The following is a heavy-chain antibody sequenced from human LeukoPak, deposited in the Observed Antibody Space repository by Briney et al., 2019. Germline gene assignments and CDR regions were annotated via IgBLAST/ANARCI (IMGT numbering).Heavy chain of an antibody. Sequence: GGSPRLSCAASGFTFDDYAMHWVRQAPGKGLEWVSGISWNSGSIGYADSVKGRFTISRDNAKNSLYLQMNSLRAEDMALYYCAKDRGSSWFRYYFDYWGQGTLVTVSS. V-gene: IGHV3-9*03. CDR2: ISWNSGSI. D-gene: IGHD6-13*01. J-gene: IGHJ4*02. CDR1: GFTFDDYA. CDR3: AKDRGSSWFRYYFDY.